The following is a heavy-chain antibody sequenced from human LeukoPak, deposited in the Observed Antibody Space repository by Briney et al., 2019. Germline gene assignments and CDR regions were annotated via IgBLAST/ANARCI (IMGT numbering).Heavy chain of an antibody. CDR1: GFTFGDYA. D-gene: IGHD2-21*01. CDR2: IRSKAYGGTT. V-gene: IGHV3-49*04. CDR3: TTSGGLLSFFDY. Sequence: GGSLRLSCTASGFTFGDYAMSWVRQAPGKGLEWVGFIRSKAYGGTTEYAASVKGRFTISRDDSKSIAYLQMNSLKTEDTALYYCTTSGGLLSFFDYWGQGTLVTVSS. J-gene: IGHJ4*02.